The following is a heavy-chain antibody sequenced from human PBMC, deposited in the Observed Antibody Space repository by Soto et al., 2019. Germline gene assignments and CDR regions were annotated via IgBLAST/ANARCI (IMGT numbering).Heavy chain of an antibody. V-gene: IGHV4-39*01. J-gene: IGHJ5*02. Sequence: SETLSLTCTVSGGSISSSSFYWGWVRQPPGKGLEWIGNIYYSGSTYYNPSLKSRVTISVDTSKNQFSLKLSSVTAADTAVYYCARLTIFGVVNGWFDPWGQGTLVTVSS. CDR3: ARLTIFGVVNGWFDP. CDR1: GGSISSSSFY. D-gene: IGHD3-3*01. CDR2: IYYSGST.